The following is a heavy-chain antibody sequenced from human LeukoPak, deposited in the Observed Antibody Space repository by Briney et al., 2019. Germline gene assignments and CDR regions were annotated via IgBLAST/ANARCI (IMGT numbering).Heavy chain of an antibody. CDR3: ASSGRYYDSSVRFPEDY. Sequence: ASVKVSCKASGGTFSSYAISWMRQAPGQGLEWMGGIIPIFGTANYAQRFQGRVTITADKSTSTAYMELRSLRSDDTAVYYCASSGRYYDSSVRFPEDYWGQGTLVTVSS. CDR2: IIPIFGTA. V-gene: IGHV1-69*06. J-gene: IGHJ4*02. CDR1: GGTFSSYA. D-gene: IGHD3-22*01.